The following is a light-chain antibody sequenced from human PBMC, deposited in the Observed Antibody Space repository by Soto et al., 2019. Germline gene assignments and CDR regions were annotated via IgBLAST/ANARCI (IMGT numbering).Light chain of an antibody. Sequence: QSALTQPASVSGSPGQSITISCTGTISDVGSYNLVSWYQQHPGKAPKLMIYEGSKRPSGVSNRFSGSKSGNTASLTISGLQAEDEADYYCCSYAGSSPNYVFGTGTKLTVL. CDR1: ISDVGSYNL. CDR2: EGS. J-gene: IGLJ1*01. V-gene: IGLV2-23*01. CDR3: CSYAGSSPNYV.